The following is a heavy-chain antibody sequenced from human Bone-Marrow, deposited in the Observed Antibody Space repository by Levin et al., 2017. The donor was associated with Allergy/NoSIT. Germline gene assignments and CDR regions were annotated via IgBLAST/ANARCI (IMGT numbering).Heavy chain of an antibody. CDR1: GYTFTSYD. CDR2: MNPDSGNT. J-gene: IGHJ6*04. Sequence: GESLKISCKASGYTFTSYDIMWVRQATGQGLEWMGWMNPDSGNTGYAQKFQGRVTMTRTTSITTAYMELSSLNSEDTAVYYCARGQSRPSTYYGMDVWGKGTTVTVPS. D-gene: IGHD2/OR15-2a*01. CDR3: ARGQSRPSTYYGMDV. V-gene: IGHV1-8*01.